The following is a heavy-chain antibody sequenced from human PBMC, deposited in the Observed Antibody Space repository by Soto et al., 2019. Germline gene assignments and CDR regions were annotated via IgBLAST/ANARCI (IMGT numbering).Heavy chain of an antibody. CDR1: GFTFSSYA. V-gene: IGHV3-23*01. D-gene: IGHD4-17*01. Sequence: EVQLLESGGGLVQPGGSLRLSCAASGFTFSSYAMSWVRQAPGKGLEWVSAISGSGGSTYYADSVKGRFTISRDNSKNTLYLQMNSLRAEDTAVYYCAKAHYGDKSLYYGMDVWGQGTTVTVSS. CDR3: AKAHYGDKSLYYGMDV. CDR2: ISGSGGST. J-gene: IGHJ6*02.